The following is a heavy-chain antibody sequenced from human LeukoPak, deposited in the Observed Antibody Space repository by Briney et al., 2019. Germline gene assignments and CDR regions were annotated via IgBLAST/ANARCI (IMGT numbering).Heavy chain of an antibody. D-gene: IGHD6-6*01. CDR1: GFTVSSNY. Sequence: GGSLRLSCAASGFTVSSNYMSWVRQAPGKGLEWVSVIYSGGSTYYADSVKGRFTISRDNSKNTLYLQMNSLRAEDTAVYYCARGPLAARDAFDIWGQGTMVTVSS. CDR3: ARGPLAARDAFDI. V-gene: IGHV3-53*01. J-gene: IGHJ3*02. CDR2: IYSGGST.